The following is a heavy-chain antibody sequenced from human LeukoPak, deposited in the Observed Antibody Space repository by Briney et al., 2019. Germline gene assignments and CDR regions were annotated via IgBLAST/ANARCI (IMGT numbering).Heavy chain of an antibody. V-gene: IGHV4-34*01. CDR3: ARGRGAIVGDLRYFDY. Sequence: PSETLSLTCAVYGGSFSGYYWSWIRQPPGKGLEWIGEINHSGSTNYNPSLKSRATISVDTSKNQFSLKLSSVTAADTAVYYCARGRGAIVGDLRYFDYWGQGTLVTVSS. D-gene: IGHD3-16*01. CDR2: INHSGST. CDR1: GGSFSGYY. J-gene: IGHJ4*02.